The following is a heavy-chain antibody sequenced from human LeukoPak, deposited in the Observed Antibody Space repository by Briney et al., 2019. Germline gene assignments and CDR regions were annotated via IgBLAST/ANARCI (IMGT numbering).Heavy chain of an antibody. Sequence: GGSLRLSCVGSGFNFDEYAMHWVRQPPGKGLEWVSGISSNSDDIGYADSVKGRFTISRDSAKKSLYLQMNSLRTEDTALYYCAKDRYCTSSSCPIDYWGRGTLVTVSS. CDR3: AKDRYCTSSSCPIDY. CDR1: GFNFDEYA. V-gene: IGHV3-9*01. J-gene: IGHJ4*02. D-gene: IGHD2-15*01. CDR2: ISSNSDDI.